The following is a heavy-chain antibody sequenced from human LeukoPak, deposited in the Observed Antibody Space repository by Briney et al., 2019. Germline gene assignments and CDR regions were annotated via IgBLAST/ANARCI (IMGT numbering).Heavy chain of an antibody. CDR2: IWYDGSDK. J-gene: IGHJ6*02. D-gene: IGHD6-13*01. CDR1: GFTFSNYD. V-gene: IGHV3-33*01. CDR3: ARDRGIAAVGGRGMDV. Sequence: GRSLRLSCAASGFTFSNYDMHWVRQAPGKGPEWVAVIWYDGSDKYYADSVKGRFTISRDNSKNTLYLQMNSLRAEDTAVYYCARDRGIAAVGGRGMDVWGQGTTVTVSS.